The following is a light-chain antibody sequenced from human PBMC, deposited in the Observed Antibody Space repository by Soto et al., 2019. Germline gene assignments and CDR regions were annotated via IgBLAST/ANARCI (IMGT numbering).Light chain of an antibody. Sequence: EIVMTQSRATLSVSPGERATLSCSASQSVINNLAWYQQKPGQAPRLLIFAASTRTTGIPARFSGSGSGTEFTLTITRLQSEDFAVYYCQQYNNWPMYTFGQGTKLEIK. CDR2: AAS. V-gene: IGKV3-15*01. J-gene: IGKJ2*01. CDR3: QQYNNWPMYT. CDR1: QSVINN.